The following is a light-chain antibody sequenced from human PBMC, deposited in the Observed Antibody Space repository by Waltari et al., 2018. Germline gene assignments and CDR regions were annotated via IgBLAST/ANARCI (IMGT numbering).Light chain of an antibody. CDR1: NIGSKR. V-gene: IGLV3-21*01. CDR2: DDT. J-gene: IGLJ1*01. Sequence: SYVLTQPPSVSVAPGETARITCGGNNIGSKRANWYQQRPGQAPVLVIHDDTDRPSGIPERFAASNSGYTATLTISRVEVADEADYYCQVWDSSSDHYVFGKGTKVSVL. CDR3: QVWDSSSDHYV.